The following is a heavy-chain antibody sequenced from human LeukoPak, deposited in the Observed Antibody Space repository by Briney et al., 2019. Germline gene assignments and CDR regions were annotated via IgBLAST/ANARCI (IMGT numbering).Heavy chain of an antibody. CDR3: AREFHYGSGPNFDY. D-gene: IGHD3-10*01. V-gene: IGHV1-69*05. CDR2: IIPIFGTA. J-gene: IGHJ4*02. CDR1: GGTFSSYA. Sequence: SVKVSCKASGGTFSSYAISWVRQAPGQGLEWMGRIIPIFGTANYAQKFQGRVTITTDESTSTAYMELSSLRSEDTAVYYCAREFHYGSGPNFDYWGQGTLVTVSS.